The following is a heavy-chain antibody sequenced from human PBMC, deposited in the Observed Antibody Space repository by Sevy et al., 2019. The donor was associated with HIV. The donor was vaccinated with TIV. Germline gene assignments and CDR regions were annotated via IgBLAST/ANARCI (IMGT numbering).Heavy chain of an antibody. CDR3: ARVFGGRLYNGRFDP. D-gene: IGHD3-16*01. V-gene: IGHV1-18*01. Sequence: ASVKVSCKASGYSFTTYVITWVRQAPGQGLEWMGWISPFHGNTNYAQKLQGRVSMTTDTSTSTAYMELTSLRSDDTAVYYCARVFGGRLYNGRFDPWGQGTLVTVSS. J-gene: IGHJ5*02. CDR1: GYSFTTYV. CDR2: ISPFHGNT.